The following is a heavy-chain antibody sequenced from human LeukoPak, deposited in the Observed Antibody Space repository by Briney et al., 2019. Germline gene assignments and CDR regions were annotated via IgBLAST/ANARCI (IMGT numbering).Heavy chain of an antibody. CDR1: GFTFGIHA. Sequence: GGSLRLSCAASGFTFGIHAMSWVRQAPGKGLEWVSAMTASDERTYYADSVKGRFSISRDNAKNTLYLQMTSLRVEDTAVYFCAKDFSGSYDYWGQGTLVTVSS. CDR2: MTASDERT. CDR3: AKDFSGSYDY. J-gene: IGHJ4*02. D-gene: IGHD1-26*01. V-gene: IGHV3-23*01.